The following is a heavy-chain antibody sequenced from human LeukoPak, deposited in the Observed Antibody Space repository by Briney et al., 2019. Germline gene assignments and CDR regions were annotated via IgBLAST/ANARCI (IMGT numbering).Heavy chain of an antibody. J-gene: IGHJ4*02. CDR1: GFTFSSYG. D-gene: IGHD1-14*01. CDR2: IWYDGSNK. V-gene: IGHV3-33*01. Sequence: GGSLRLFCAASGFTFSSYGMHWVRQAPGKGLEWGAVIWYDGSNKYYAASVKGRFTISRDNSKNTLYLQMNSLRAEDTAVYYCARPRENPGMYYFDYWGQGTLVTVSS. CDR3: ARPRENPGMYYFDY.